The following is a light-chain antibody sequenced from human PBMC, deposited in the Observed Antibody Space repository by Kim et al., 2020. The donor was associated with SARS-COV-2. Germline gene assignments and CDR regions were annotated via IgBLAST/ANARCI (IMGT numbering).Light chain of an antibody. CDR3: QQRSNWPRT. CDR1: QSVGSY. Sequence: WAPAERATPSCRASQSVGSYLAWYQQKPGQAPRILIYDTSNRATGIPARFSGSGSGTDFTLSISSLEPEDFAIYYCQQRSNWPRTFGQGTKVDIK. J-gene: IGKJ1*01. V-gene: IGKV3-11*01. CDR2: DTS.